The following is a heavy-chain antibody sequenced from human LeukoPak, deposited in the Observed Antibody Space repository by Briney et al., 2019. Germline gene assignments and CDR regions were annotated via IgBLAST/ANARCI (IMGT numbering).Heavy chain of an antibody. CDR3: ARENWNDGGLVDY. V-gene: IGHV4-59*01. CDR2: IYYSGST. CDR1: GGSISSYY. D-gene: IGHD1-1*01. J-gene: IGHJ4*02. Sequence: SETLSLTCTVSGGSISSYYWSWIRQPPGKGLEWIGYIYYSGSTNYNPSLKSRVTISVDTSKNQFSLKLSSVTAADTAVYYCARENWNDGGLVDYWGQGTLVTVSS.